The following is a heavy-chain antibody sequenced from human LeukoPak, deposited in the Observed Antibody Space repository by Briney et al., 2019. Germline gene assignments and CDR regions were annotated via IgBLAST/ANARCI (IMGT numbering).Heavy chain of an antibody. CDR2: IYYSGST. Sequence: SETLSLTCTVSGGSISSSYWSWVRQPPGKGLEWIGYIYYSGSTNYNPSLKSRVTISVDTSKNQFSLKLSSVTAADTAVYYCARHEHSNPPFDYWGQGTLVTVSS. D-gene: IGHD6-6*01. CDR3: ARHEHSNPPFDY. CDR1: GGSISSSY. J-gene: IGHJ4*02. V-gene: IGHV4-59*08.